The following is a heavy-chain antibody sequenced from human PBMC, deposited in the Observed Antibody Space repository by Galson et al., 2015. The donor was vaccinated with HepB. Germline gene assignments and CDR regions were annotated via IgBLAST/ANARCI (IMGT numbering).Heavy chain of an antibody. V-gene: IGHV4-34*01. Sequence: ETLSLTCAVYGGSFSGYYWSWIRQPPGKGLEWIGEINHSGSTNYNPSLKSRVTISVDTSKNQFSLKLSSVTAADTAVYYCAAVGYSVVSDYWGQGTLVTVSS. CDR3: AAVGYSVVSDY. CDR1: GGSFSGYY. CDR2: INHSGST. D-gene: IGHD2-15*01. J-gene: IGHJ4*02.